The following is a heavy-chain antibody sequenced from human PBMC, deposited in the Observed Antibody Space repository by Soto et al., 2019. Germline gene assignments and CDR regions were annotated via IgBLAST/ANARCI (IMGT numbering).Heavy chain of an antibody. Sequence: GASVKVSCKASGFTFTSSAVQWVRQARGQRLEWIGWIVVGSGNTNYAQKFQERVTITRDMSTSTAYMELSSLRSEDTAVYYCAADWDYYDSSGPPRGYYGMDVWGQGTTVTVSS. D-gene: IGHD3-22*01. CDR3: AADWDYYDSSGPPRGYYGMDV. J-gene: IGHJ6*02. V-gene: IGHV1-58*01. CDR2: IVVGSGNT. CDR1: GFTFTSSA.